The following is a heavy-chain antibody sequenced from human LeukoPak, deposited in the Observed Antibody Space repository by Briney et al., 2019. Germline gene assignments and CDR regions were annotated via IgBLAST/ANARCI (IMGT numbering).Heavy chain of an antibody. CDR1: GFSFDDYG. V-gene: IGHV3-20*04. D-gene: IGHD6-6*01. CDR2: LNWNGGRT. CDR3: AREISISIAARGGFDY. J-gene: IGHJ4*02. Sequence: GGSLRLSCAASGFSFDDYGMSWVRQAPGKGLEWVSNLNWNGGRTGYADSVKGRFTISRDNAKNSLYLQMNSLRAEDTALYYCAREISISIAARGGFDYWGQGTLVTVSS.